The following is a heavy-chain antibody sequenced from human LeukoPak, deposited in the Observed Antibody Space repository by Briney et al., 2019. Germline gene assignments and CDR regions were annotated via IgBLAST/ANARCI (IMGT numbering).Heavy chain of an antibody. CDR3: ARDQHNWNADY. D-gene: IGHD1-20*01. Sequence: GGSLRLSCAASGFTFRSYSMNWVRQAPGKGLEWVSSISSSSSYIYYADSVKGRFTIPRDNAKNSLYLQMNSLRAEDTAVYYCARDQHNWNADYWGQGTLVTVSS. J-gene: IGHJ4*02. CDR1: GFTFRSYS. V-gene: IGHV3-21*01. CDR2: ISSSSSYI.